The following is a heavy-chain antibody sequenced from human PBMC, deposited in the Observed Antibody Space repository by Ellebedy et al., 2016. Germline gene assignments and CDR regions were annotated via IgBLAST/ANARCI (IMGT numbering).Heavy chain of an antibody. Sequence: ASVKVSXXASGYTFTSYAMHWVRQAPGQRLEWMGWINAGNGNTKYSQKFQGRVTITRDTSASTAYMELSSLRSEDTAVYYCASYSSSWYVYFQHWGQGTLVTVSS. J-gene: IGHJ1*01. CDR1: GYTFTSYA. V-gene: IGHV1-3*01. D-gene: IGHD6-13*01. CDR3: ASYSSSWYVYFQH. CDR2: INAGNGNT.